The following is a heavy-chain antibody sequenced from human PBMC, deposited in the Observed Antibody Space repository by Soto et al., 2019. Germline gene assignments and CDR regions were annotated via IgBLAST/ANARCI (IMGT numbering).Heavy chain of an antibody. V-gene: IGHV3-33*01. CDR2: IWYDGSNK. D-gene: IGHD6-13*01. Sequence: QVQLVESGGGVVQPGRSLRLSCAASGFTFSSYGMHWVRQAPGKGLEWVAVIWYDGSNKYYADSVKGRFTISRDNSKNTLDLQMNSRRAEDTAVYYCARAHSYSGSWYKPDGMDVWGQGTTVTVSS. CDR3: ARAHSYSGSWYKPDGMDV. J-gene: IGHJ6*02. CDR1: GFTFSSYG.